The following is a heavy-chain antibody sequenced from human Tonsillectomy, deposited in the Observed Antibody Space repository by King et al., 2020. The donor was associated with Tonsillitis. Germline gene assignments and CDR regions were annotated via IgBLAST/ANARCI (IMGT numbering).Heavy chain of an antibody. CDR2: INSDGIST. Sequence: VQLVESGGGIVQPGGSLRLSCEASGFTFRNYWMDWVRQAPGKGLEWVSHINSDGISTSYADSVQGRFTISRANDKNTLYLDLNGLRAEDTAVDYCARDGYNSALDYWGQGTLVTVSS. V-gene: IGHV3-74*01. D-gene: IGHD5-24*01. CDR1: GFTFRNYW. CDR3: ARDGYNSALDY. J-gene: IGHJ4*02.